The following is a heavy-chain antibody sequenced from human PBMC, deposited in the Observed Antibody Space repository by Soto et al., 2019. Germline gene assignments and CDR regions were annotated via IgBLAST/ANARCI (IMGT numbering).Heavy chain of an antibody. CDR2: IIPVFGIV. J-gene: IGHJ6*02. V-gene: IGHV1-69*19. CDR3: ATGRIVVVGSRAYYGMDV. D-gene: IGHD3-22*01. CDR1: GGTLSNSA. Sequence: QLQLAQSGADVKKAGSSVKVSCKASGGTLSNSAFSWVRQDPGQGLEWMGGIIPVFGIVNYAQKFQDRVTITADESTSTAYMELRSLRSEDTAVYFCATGRIVVVGSRAYYGMDVWGQGTTVTV.